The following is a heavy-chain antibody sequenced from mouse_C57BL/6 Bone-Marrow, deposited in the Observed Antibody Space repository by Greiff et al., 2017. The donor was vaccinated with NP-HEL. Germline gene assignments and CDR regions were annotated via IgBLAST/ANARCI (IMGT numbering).Heavy chain of an antibody. J-gene: IGHJ2*01. CDR3: ARSRDYDYDEERVDY. CDR1: GYTFTDHT. V-gene: IGHV1-78*01. Sequence: VQLQQSDAELVKPGASVKISCKVSGYTFTDHTIHWMKQRPEQGLEWIGYIYPRDGSPKYNEKFKGKATLTADKSSSTAYMQLNSLTSEDSAVYFCARSRDYDYDEERVDYWGQGTTLTVSS. D-gene: IGHD2-4*01. CDR2: IYPRDGSP.